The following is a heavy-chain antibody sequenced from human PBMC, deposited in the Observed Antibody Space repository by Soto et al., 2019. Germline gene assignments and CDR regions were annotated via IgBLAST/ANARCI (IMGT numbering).Heavy chain of an antibody. D-gene: IGHD3-9*01. Sequence: AASVKVSCKASGYTFTSYYMHWVRQAPGQGLEWMGIINPSGGSTSYAQKFQGRVTMTRDTSTSTVYMELSSLRSEDTAVYYCARERPTYYDILTGYYRYYGMDVWGQGTTVTVSS. CDR3: ARERPTYYDILTGYYRYYGMDV. J-gene: IGHJ6*02. V-gene: IGHV1-46*01. CDR1: GYTFTSYY. CDR2: INPSGGST.